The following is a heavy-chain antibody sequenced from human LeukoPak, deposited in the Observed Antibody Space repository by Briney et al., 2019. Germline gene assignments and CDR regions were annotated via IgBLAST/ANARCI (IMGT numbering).Heavy chain of an antibody. CDR1: GFTFSSYS. D-gene: IGHD3-10*01. CDR2: IYSGGST. CDR3: ARESTENYYGSGRFFDY. J-gene: IGHJ4*02. Sequence: PGGSLRLSCAASGFTFSSYSMNWVRQAPGKGLEWVSVIYSGGSTYYADSVKGRFTISRDNSKNTLYLQMNSLRAEDTAVYYCARESTENYYGSGRFFDYWGQGTLVTVSS. V-gene: IGHV3-53*01.